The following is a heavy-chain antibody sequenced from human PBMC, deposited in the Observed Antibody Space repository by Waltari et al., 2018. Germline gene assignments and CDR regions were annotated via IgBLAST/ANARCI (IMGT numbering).Heavy chain of an antibody. D-gene: IGHD4-17*01. J-gene: IGHJ4*02. CDR3: ARGHSVTTFDY. CDR2: ISYDGSNK. CDR1: GFPFSSYA. V-gene: IGHV3-30*01. Sequence: QVQLVESGGGVVQPGRSLRLSCAAYGFPFSSYAMHWVRQAPGKGLEWVAVISYDGSNKYYADSVKGRFTISRDNSKNTLYLQMNSLRAEDTAVYYCARGHSVTTFDYWGQGTLVTVSS.